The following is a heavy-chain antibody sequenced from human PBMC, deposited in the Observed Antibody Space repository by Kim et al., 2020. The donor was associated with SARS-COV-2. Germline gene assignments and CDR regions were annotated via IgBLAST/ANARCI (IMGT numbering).Heavy chain of an antibody. CDR3: ARGQISSKIFGVVNWFDP. CDR1: GGSFSGYY. D-gene: IGHD3-3*01. CDR2: INHSGST. J-gene: IGHJ5*02. Sequence: SETLSLTCAVYGGSFSGYYWSWIRQPPGKGLEWIGEINHSGSTNYNPSLKSRVTISVDTSKNQFSLKLSSVTAADTAVYYCARGQISSKIFGVVNWFDPWGQGTLVTVSS. V-gene: IGHV4-34*01.